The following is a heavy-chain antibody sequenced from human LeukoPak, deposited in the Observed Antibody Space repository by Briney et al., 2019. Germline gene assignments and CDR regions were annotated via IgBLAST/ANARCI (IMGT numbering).Heavy chain of an antibody. CDR3: ARVERIAAAGYYFDF. Sequence: SETLSLTCTVSGGSISSYYWSWIRQPPGKGLEWIGYIYYSGSTNYNPSLKSRVTISVDTSKNQFSLKLSSVTAADTAVYYCARVERIAAAGYYFDFWGQGTLVTVSS. CDR2: IYYSGST. V-gene: IGHV4-59*01. D-gene: IGHD6-13*01. J-gene: IGHJ4*02. CDR1: GGSISSYY.